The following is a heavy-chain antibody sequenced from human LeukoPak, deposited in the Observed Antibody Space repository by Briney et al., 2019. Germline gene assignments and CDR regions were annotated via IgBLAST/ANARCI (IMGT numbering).Heavy chain of an antibody. J-gene: IGHJ5*02. CDR1: GFTFSDYY. D-gene: IGHD3-9*01. CDR2: ISSSGDTI. V-gene: IGHV3-11*01. CDR3: ARGGYILTTNWFDP. Sequence: GGSLRLSCAASGFTFSDYYMSWIRQAPGKGLEWVSYISSSGDTIFYADSVKGRFTISWDNAKNSLYLQMNSLRAEDTAMYYCARGGYILTTNWFDPWGQGTLVTVSS.